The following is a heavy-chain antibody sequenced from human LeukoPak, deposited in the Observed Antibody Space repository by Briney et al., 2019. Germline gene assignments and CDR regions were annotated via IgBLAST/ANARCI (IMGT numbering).Heavy chain of an antibody. CDR1: GFIFSSYW. Sequence: GGSLRLSCAASGFIFSSYWMHWVRQAPGKGLVWVSRINSDGSSTSYADSVKGRFTISRDNAKNTLHLQMNSLRAEDTAVYYCARRVVVPAAPYYFDYWGQGTLVTVSS. CDR3: ARRVVVPAAPYYFDY. D-gene: IGHD2-2*01. V-gene: IGHV3-74*01. CDR2: INSDGSST. J-gene: IGHJ4*02.